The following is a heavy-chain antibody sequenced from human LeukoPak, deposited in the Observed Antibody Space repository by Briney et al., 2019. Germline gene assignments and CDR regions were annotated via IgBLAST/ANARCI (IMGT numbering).Heavy chain of an antibody. CDR3: ARNRVDYVWGSYRSGAFDI. D-gene: IGHD3-16*02. J-gene: IGHJ3*02. Sequence: KTSETLSLTCAVYGGSFSGYYWSWIRQPPGKGLEWIGYIYYSGSTHYNPSLKSRVTISVDTSKNQFSLKLSSVTAADTAVYYCARNRVDYVWGSYRSGAFDIWGQGTMVTVSS. CDR2: IYYSGST. CDR1: GGSFSGYY. V-gene: IGHV4-30-4*08.